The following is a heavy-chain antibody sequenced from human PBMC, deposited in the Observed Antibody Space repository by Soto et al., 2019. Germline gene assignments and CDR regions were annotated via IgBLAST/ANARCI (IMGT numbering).Heavy chain of an antibody. CDR3: ARDLGGSRDS. J-gene: IGHJ4*02. Sequence: GASVYVSSKASRYTFTYYYIHWVRQAPGQGLEWMGRINPNNDGTTYGEKFQGRVTMTRDTSTSTAYMELSRLRSDDTAVYYCARDLGGSRDSWGQGTLVTVSS. CDR1: RYTFTYYY. CDR2: INPNNDGT. D-gene: IGHD1-26*01. V-gene: IGHV1-2*06.